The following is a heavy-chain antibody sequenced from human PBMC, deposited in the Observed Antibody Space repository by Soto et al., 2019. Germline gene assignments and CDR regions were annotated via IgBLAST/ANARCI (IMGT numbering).Heavy chain of an antibody. CDR2: ISAYNGNT. J-gene: IGHJ6*02. D-gene: IGHD1-26*01. CDR3: ARDLPVGATWGVGYYYYYYGMDV. V-gene: IGHV1-18*01. Sequence: GASVKVSCKASGYTFTSYGISWVRQAPVQGLEWMGWISAYNGNTNYAQKLQGRVTMTTDTSKSTAYMELRSLRSDDTAVYYCARDLPVGATWGVGYYYYYYGMDVWGQGPTVTVSS. CDR1: GYTFTSYG.